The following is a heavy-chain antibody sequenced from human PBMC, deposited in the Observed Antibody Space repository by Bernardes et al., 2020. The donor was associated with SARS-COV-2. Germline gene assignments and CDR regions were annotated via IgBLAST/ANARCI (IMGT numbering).Heavy chain of an antibody. Sequence: GGSLRLSCAASGFSFSNYAISWVRQAPGKGLEWVSAITNSGGGTYYADFVKGRFTISRDNSKNTVYLQLNSLRADDTAVYFCAKDHWNDGGYWGQGTLVTVSS. CDR2: ITNSGGGT. CDR3: AKDHWNDGGY. CDR1: GFSFSNYA. J-gene: IGHJ4*02. V-gene: IGHV3-23*01. D-gene: IGHD1-1*01.